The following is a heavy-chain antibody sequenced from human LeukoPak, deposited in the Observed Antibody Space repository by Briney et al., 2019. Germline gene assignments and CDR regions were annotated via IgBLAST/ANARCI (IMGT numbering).Heavy chain of an antibody. J-gene: IGHJ4*02. Sequence: PGRSLRLSCAASGFTFSSYAMHWVRQAPGKGLEWVAVISYDGSNKYYADSVKGRFTISRDNSKNTLYLQMNSLRAEDTAVYYCVREVATTFDYWGQGTLVTVSS. V-gene: IGHV3-30*04. CDR3: VREVATTFDY. D-gene: IGHD5-12*01. CDR1: GFTFSSYA. CDR2: ISYDGSNK.